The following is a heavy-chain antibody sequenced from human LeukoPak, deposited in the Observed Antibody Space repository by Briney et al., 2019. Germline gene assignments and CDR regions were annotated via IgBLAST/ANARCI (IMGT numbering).Heavy chain of an antibody. J-gene: IGHJ4*02. CDR2: LSSSSSYI. V-gene: IGHV3-21*01. CDR3: VRDTFDY. Sequence: PGVSLRLSCTASAFTFSTYSMNWVRQAPGKGLEWVSSLSSSSSYIFYADSAKGRFTISRDNAKNSLYLQMNSLRAEDTAFYYCVRDTFDYWGQGTLVTVSS. CDR1: AFTFSTYS.